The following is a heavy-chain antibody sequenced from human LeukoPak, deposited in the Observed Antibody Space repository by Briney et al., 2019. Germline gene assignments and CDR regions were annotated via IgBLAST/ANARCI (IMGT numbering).Heavy chain of an antibody. J-gene: IGHJ4*02. D-gene: IGHD2-2*01. CDR3: ARLPLGSSAFHPDY. CDR1: GYSFTTNW. CDR2: IYPGDSDT. Sequence: GEXXKISFKGSGYSFTTNWIGWVRQMPGKGLEWMAIIYPGDSDTRYSPSFQGQVTISVDKSITTAYLQWSSLKASDTAMYYCARLPLGSSAFHPDYWGEGTLVTVSS. V-gene: IGHV5-51*01.